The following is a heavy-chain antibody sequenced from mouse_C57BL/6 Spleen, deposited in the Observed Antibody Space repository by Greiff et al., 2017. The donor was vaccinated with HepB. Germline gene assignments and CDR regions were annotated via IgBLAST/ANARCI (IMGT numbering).Heavy chain of an antibody. J-gene: IGHJ1*03. CDR2: ISSGSSTI. CDR3: ARPLDGYYSYWYFDV. V-gene: IGHV5-17*01. CDR1: GFTFSDYG. Sequence: DVKLVESGGGLVKPGGSLKLSCAASGFTFSDYGMHWVRQAPEKGLEWVAYISSGSSTIYYADTVKGRFTISRDNAKNTLFLQMTSLRSEDTAMYYCARPLDGYYSYWYFDVWGTGTTVTVSS. D-gene: IGHD2-3*01.